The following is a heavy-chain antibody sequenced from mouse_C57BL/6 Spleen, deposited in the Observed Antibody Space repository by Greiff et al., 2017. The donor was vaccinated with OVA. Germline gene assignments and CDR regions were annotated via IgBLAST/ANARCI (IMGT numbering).Heavy chain of an antibody. J-gene: IGHJ2*01. D-gene: IGHD2-4*01. CDR1: GYTFTDYE. Sequence: QVQLKESGAELVRPGASVTLSCKASGYTFTDYEMHWVKQTPVHGLEWIGAIDPETGGTAYNQKFKGKAILTADKSSSTAYMELRSLTSEDSAVYYCTRGGLRPLDYWGQGTTLTVSS. CDR3: TRGGLRPLDY. CDR2: IDPETGGT. V-gene: IGHV1-15*01.